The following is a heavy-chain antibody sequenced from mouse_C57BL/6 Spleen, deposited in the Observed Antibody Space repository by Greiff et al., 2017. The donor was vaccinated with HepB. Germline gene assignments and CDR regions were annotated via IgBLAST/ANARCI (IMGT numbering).Heavy chain of an antibody. J-gene: IGHJ2*01. CDR2: IDPSDSYT. D-gene: IGHD1-1*01. CDR3: ARSRYYGSSYGFDY. Sequence: VQLQQPGAELVRPGTSVKLSCKASGYTFTSYWMHWVKQRPGQGLEWIGVIDPSDSYTNYNQKFKGKATLTVDTSSSTAYMRLSSLTSEDSAVYYCARSRYYGSSYGFDYWGQGTTLTVSS. CDR1: GYTFTSYW. V-gene: IGHV1-59*01.